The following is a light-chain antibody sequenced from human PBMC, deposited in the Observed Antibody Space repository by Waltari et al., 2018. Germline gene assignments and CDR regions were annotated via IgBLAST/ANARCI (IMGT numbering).Light chain of an antibody. Sequence: DIEMTQSPSSLSASVGDRVTITCRASQSIGGNLNWYQQTRGRAPTVLIYAASSVQRGVPSRFSGRGSGTDFTLTISSLQPEDFATDYCQQSYSTPWTFGQGTKVEIK. CDR2: AAS. CDR3: QQSYSTPWT. J-gene: IGKJ1*01. CDR1: QSIGGN. V-gene: IGKV1-39*01.